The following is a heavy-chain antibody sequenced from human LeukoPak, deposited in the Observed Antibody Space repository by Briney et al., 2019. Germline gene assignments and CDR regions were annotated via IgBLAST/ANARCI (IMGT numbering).Heavy chain of an antibody. CDR1: GYTFTGYY. J-gene: IGHJ3*02. V-gene: IGHV1-2*02. CDR2: MNPNSGGT. CDR3: AAVAGLGNAFDI. Sequence: ASVKVSCKASGYTFTGYYIHWVRQAPGQGLEWMGWMNPNSGGTNYAQKLQGRVTMTTDTSTSTAYMELSRLRSDDTAVYYCAAVAGLGNAFDIWGQGTMVTVSS. D-gene: IGHD6-19*01.